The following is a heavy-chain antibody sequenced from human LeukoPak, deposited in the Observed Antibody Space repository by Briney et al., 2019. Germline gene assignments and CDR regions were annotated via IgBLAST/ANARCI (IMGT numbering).Heavy chain of an antibody. CDR2: INPNSGGT. CDR1: GYTFTAYY. Sequence: GASVKVSCKASGYTFTAYYMHWVRQAPGQGLEWMGWINPNSGGTNYAQKFQGRVTMTRDTSISTAYMELSSLRSDDTAVFYCARDGNRDGFACLVDWGEGALVAASSWG. V-gene: IGHV1-2*02. CDR3: ARDGNRDGFACLVDWGEGALVAASS. J-gene: IGHJ5*01. D-gene: IGHD5-24*01.